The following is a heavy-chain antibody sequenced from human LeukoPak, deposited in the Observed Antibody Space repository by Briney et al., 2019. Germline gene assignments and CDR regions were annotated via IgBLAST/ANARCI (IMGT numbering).Heavy chain of an antibody. CDR3: ARLRVGVWFGELLLDY. Sequence: SETLSLTCAVYGGSISSYYWSWIRQPPGKGLEWIGYIYYSGSTNYNPSLKSRVTISVDTSKNQFSLKLSSVTAADTAVYYCARLRVGVWFGELLLDYWGQGTLVTVSS. CDR1: GGSISSYY. CDR2: IYYSGST. D-gene: IGHD3-10*01. V-gene: IGHV4-59*08. J-gene: IGHJ4*02.